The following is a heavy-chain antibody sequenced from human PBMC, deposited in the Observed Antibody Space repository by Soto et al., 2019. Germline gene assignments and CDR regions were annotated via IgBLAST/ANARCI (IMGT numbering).Heavy chain of an antibody. V-gene: IGHV1-18*01. CDR2: ISANNGNT. CDR1: GYTFTSYG. D-gene: IGHD5-12*01. Sequence: SVKVSCKASGYTFTSYGINWVRQAPGQGLEWMGWISANNGNTHYAQKLQGRVTMTTDTSTSTAYMELRSLRSDDTAVYYCARVQSGYDFAYWGQGTLVTVSS. J-gene: IGHJ4*02. CDR3: ARVQSGYDFAY.